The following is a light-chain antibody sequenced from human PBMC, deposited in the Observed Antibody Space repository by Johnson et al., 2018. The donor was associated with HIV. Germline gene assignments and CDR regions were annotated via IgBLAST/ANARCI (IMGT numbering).Light chain of an antibody. J-gene: IGLJ1*01. CDR1: SSNIGNNY. CDR3: GAWDSSLNAYV. Sequence: QSVLSQPPSVSAAPGQKVTISCSGSSSNIGNNYVSWYQQLPGTAPTLLIYENNKRPSGIPDRFFGSKSGTSATLDITVLQTGDEGDYYCGAWDSSLNAYVFGAGTKVTVL. V-gene: IGLV1-51*01. CDR2: ENN.